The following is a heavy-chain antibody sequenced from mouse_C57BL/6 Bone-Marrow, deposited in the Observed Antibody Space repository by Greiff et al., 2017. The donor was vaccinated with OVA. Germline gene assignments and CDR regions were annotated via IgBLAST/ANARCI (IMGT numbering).Heavy chain of an antibody. Sequence: EVQLVESGGGLVQPGGSLSLSCAASGFTFTDYYMSWVRQPPGKALEWLGFIRNKANGYTTEYSASVKGRFTISRDNSQSILYLQMNALRAEDGATYYCARATVVFDYWGQGTTLTVSS. D-gene: IGHD1-1*01. CDR3: ARATVVFDY. CDR1: GFTFTDYY. J-gene: IGHJ2*01. V-gene: IGHV7-3*01. CDR2: IRNKANGYTT.